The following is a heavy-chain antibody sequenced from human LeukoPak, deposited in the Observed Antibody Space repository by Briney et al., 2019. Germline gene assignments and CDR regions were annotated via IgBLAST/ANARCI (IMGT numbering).Heavy chain of an antibody. J-gene: IGHJ4*02. CDR3: AREGKQYSSGWYGGV. V-gene: IGHV3-21*01. D-gene: IGHD6-19*01. CDR2: ISTSSSYI. CDR1: GFTFSRNS. Sequence: GGSLRLSCAASGFTFSRNSMNWVRQAPGKGLEWVSSISTSSSYIYYADSVKGRFTISRDNAKKSLYLQMNSLRAEDTAVYYCAREGKQYSSGWYGGVWGQGTLVTVSS.